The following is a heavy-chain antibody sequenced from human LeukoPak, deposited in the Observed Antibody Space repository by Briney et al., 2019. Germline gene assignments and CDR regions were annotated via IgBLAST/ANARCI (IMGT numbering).Heavy chain of an antibody. Sequence: PGGSLRLPCAASGFTFSSYSMNWVRQAPGKGLEWVSAISGSGGSTYYADSVKGRFTISRDNSKNTLYLQMNSLRAEDTAVYYCAKLVAYSSSSNYWGQGTLVTVSS. CDR1: GFTFSSYS. CDR2: ISGSGGST. V-gene: IGHV3-23*01. J-gene: IGHJ4*02. D-gene: IGHD6-6*01. CDR3: AKLVAYSSSSNY.